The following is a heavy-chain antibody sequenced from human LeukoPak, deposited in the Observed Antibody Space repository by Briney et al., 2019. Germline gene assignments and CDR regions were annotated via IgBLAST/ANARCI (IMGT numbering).Heavy chain of an antibody. Sequence: PSETLSLTCTVSGGSISSGTYYWTWIRQPAGKGLEWIGRIYTSGSTNYNPSLKSRVTISLDTSKNHFSLELTSVTAADTAVYYCAGGITMIEVLGYWGQGTLVTVSS. J-gene: IGHJ4*02. CDR3: AGGITMIEVLGY. CDR1: GGSISSGTYY. D-gene: IGHD3-22*01. V-gene: IGHV4-61*02. CDR2: IYTSGST.